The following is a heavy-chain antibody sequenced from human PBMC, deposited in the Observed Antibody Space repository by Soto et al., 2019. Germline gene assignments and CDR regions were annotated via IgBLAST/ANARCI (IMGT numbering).Heavy chain of an antibody. V-gene: IGHV3-23*01. D-gene: IGHD3-22*01. CDR1: GFTFSSYA. CDR3: VKAPDYYDSGGADY. J-gene: IGHJ4*02. CDR2: ISGSGDNT. Sequence: LRLSCVASGFTFSSYAMSWVRQAPGKGLEWVSAISGSGDNTYYADSVKGRFTISRDNSKNTLYLQMNSLRADDTALYYCVKAPDYYDSGGADYWGQGTLVTVSS.